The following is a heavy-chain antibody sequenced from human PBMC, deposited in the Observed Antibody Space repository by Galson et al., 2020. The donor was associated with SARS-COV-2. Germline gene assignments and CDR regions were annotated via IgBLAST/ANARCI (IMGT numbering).Heavy chain of an antibody. J-gene: IGHJ4*02. Sequence: ESGPTLVKPTQTLTLTCTFSGFSLSTSGVGVGWIRQPPGKALEWLALIYWNDDKRYSPSLKSRLTITKDTSKNQVVLTMTNMDPVDTATYYCAHRLITMVRGVIWETFDYWGQGTLVTVSS. CDR1: GFSLSTSGVG. D-gene: IGHD3-10*01. CDR3: AHRLITMVRGVIWETFDY. V-gene: IGHV2-5*01. CDR2: IYWNDDK.